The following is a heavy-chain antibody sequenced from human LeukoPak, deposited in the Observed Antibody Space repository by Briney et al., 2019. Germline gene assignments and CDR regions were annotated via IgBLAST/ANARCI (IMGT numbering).Heavy chain of an antibody. V-gene: IGHV1-2*02. CDR2: INPYSGVT. CDR1: GYTFTGYY. CDR3: ARDFSHTRYFDY. D-gene: IGHD2-15*01. Sequence: GASVKVSCKASGYTFTGYYMHWVRQAPGQGLEWMGWINPYSGVTNFAQKLHVRVTMTRDTSVSTAYMELSSLTSDDTAVYYCARDFSHTRYFDYWGQGTLVTVSS. J-gene: IGHJ4*02.